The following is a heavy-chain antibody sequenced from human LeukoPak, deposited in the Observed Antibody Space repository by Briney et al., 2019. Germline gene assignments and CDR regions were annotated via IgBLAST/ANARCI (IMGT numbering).Heavy chain of an antibody. J-gene: IGHJ6*04. Sequence: GGSLRLYCAVSGFPFSNSWMYWVRQAPGKGLEGVANIKSDGSGLSYVDSVKGRFIISRDNARNSLYLQMNSLRDEDTAVYFCAGGNSMDVWGKGTAVTVSS. D-gene: IGHD1/OR15-1a*01. CDR3: AGGNSMDV. CDR2: IKSDGSGL. V-gene: IGHV3-7*03. CDR1: GFPFSNSW.